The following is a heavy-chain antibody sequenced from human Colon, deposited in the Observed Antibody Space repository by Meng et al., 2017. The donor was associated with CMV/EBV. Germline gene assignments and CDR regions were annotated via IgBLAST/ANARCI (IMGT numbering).Heavy chain of an antibody. CDR3: GRRVGNTFHI. Sequence: GESLKISCEGSGYTFSNYWIGWVRQMPGKGLEWMGIIYPGDSDTKYSASFQGQVTLSVDKSNSTAYLQWRSLKASDTAMYFCGRRVGNTFHIWGQGTMVTVSS. CDR1: GYTFSNYW. V-gene: IGHV5-51*01. CDR2: IYPGDSDT. J-gene: IGHJ3*02. D-gene: IGHD2/OR15-2a*01.